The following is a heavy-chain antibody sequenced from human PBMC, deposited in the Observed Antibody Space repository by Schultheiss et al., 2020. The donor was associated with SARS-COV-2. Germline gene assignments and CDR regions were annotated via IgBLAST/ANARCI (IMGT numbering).Heavy chain of an antibody. CDR2: IYWNDDK. V-gene: IGHV2-5*01. Sequence: SGPTLVKPTQTLTLTCTFSGFSLSTSGVGVGWIRQPPGKALEWLALIYWNDDKRYSPSLKSRLTITKDTSKKQVVLTMANVGPMDTGTYYCARSPERGYDFWSGYYQNNWFDPWGQGTLVTVSS. CDR3: ARSPERGYDFWSGYYQNNWFDP. CDR1: GFSLSTSGVG. J-gene: IGHJ5*02. D-gene: IGHD3-3*01.